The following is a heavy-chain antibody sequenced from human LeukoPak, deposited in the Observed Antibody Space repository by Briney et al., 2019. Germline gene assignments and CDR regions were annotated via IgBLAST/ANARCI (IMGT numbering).Heavy chain of an antibody. CDR2: ILHDGSKT. CDR1: GFSFKSYA. J-gene: IGHJ5*02. V-gene: IGHV3-30*18. D-gene: IGHD3-10*01. Sequence: GGSLRLSCRASGFSFKSYAMHWVRQAPGKGLEWLAFILHDGSKTYHADSINGRFTISRDNPNNTLFLQMSSLTTEDTGVYYCAKDRYGSGNNWLDPWGQGTLVTVSS. CDR3: AKDRYGSGNNWLDP.